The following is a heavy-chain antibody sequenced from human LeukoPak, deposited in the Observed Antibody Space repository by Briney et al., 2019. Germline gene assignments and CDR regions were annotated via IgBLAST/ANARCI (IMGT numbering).Heavy chain of an antibody. J-gene: IGHJ6*03. CDR2: IYTSGST. CDR3: ATETTGTTTGDYYYYYYMDV. CDR1: GGSISSYY. D-gene: IGHD1-1*01. V-gene: IGHV4-4*08. Sequence: SETLSLTCTVSGGSISSYYWSWIRQPPGKGLEWIGYIYTSGSTNYNPSLKSRVTMSVDTSKNQFSLKLSSVTAADTAVYYCATETTGTTTGDYYYYYYMDVWGKGTTVTVSS.